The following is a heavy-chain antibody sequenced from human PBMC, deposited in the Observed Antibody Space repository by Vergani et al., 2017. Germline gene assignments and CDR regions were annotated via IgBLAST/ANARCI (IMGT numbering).Heavy chain of an antibody. Sequence: EVQLVQSGAEVKKPGATVKISCKVSGYTFTDYYMHWVQQAPGKGLEWMGLVDPEDGETIYAEKFQGRVTITADTSTDTAYMELSSLRSEDTAVYYCARSAHYDILTGYYGTDYWGQGTLVTVYS. CDR1: GYTFTDYY. J-gene: IGHJ4*02. D-gene: IGHD3-9*01. V-gene: IGHV1-69-2*01. CDR2: VDPEDGET. CDR3: ARSAHYDILTGYYGTDY.